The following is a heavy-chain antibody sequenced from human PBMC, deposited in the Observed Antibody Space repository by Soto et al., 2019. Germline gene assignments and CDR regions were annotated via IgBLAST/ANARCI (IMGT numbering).Heavy chain of an antibody. Sequence: TLSLTCTVSGDSISTSHYYWGGIRQPPGKGLEWIGTIYKSGSTYYTPSLKSRVTISVDTPKNQFSLKLRSVTAADTAVYYCARPGYYDNSRYWRSPFDIWGQGTMVTVSS. D-gene: IGHD3-22*01. J-gene: IGHJ3*02. V-gene: IGHV4-39*01. CDR1: GDSISTSHYY. CDR3: ARPGYYDNSRYWRSPFDI. CDR2: IYKSGST.